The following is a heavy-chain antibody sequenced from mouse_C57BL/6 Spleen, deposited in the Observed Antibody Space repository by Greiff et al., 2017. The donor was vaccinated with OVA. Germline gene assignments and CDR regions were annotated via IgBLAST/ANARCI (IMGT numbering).Heavy chain of an antibody. D-gene: IGHD3-2*02. Sequence: VQLQQSGPELVKPGASVKISCKASGYTFTDYYMNWVKQSHGKSLEWIGDINPNNGGTSYNQKFKGKATLTVDKSSSTAYMELRSLTSEDSAVYYCAREGRQLRLRYYFDYWGQGTTLTVSS. CDR2: INPNNGGT. J-gene: IGHJ2*01. CDR3: AREGRQLRLRYYFDY. V-gene: IGHV1-26*01. CDR1: GYTFTDYY.